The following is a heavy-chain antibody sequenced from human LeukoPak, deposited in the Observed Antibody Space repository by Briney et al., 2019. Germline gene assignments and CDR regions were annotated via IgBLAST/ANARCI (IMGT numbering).Heavy chain of an antibody. CDR1: GFTFSSYS. Sequence: GGSLRLSCAASGFTFSSYSMNWVRQAPGKGLEWVSYISSSSSTIYYADSVKGRFTISRDNAKNSLYLQMNSLRAEDTAVYYCARETYYDFWRGLYGMDVGGQGTTVTVSS. CDR3: ARETYYDFWRGLYGMDV. J-gene: IGHJ6*02. D-gene: IGHD3-3*01. CDR2: ISSSSSTI. V-gene: IGHV3-48*01.